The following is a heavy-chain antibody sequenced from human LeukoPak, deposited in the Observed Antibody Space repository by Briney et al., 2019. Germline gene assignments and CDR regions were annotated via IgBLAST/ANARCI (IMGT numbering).Heavy chain of an antibody. J-gene: IGHJ5*02. Sequence: SETLSLTCTVAGGSISSNNYNGVRIRQPPGKGLEWIGSIYYSGSTYYNPSLKSRVTISVDTSKNQFSLKLSSVTAADAAVYSVPEPVGYYQLWYNWFDPWGQGTLVTVSS. CDR2: IYYSGST. D-gene: IGHD2-2*01. CDR1: GGSISSNNYN. CDR3: PEPVGYYQLWYNWFDP. V-gene: IGHV4-39*01.